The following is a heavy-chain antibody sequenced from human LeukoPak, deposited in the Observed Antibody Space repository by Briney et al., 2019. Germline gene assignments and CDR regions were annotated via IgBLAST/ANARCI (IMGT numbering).Heavy chain of an antibody. D-gene: IGHD3-22*01. J-gene: IGHJ3*02. V-gene: IGHV3-74*01. CDR2: INSDGSST. Sequence: PGGSLRLSCAASGFTFSSYWMHWVRQAPGKGLVWVSRINSDGSSTSYADSVKGRFTISRDNAKNTLYLQMNSLRAEDTAVYYCAKKVVSLDAFDIWGQGTMVTVTS. CDR3: AKKVVSLDAFDI. CDR1: GFTFSSYW.